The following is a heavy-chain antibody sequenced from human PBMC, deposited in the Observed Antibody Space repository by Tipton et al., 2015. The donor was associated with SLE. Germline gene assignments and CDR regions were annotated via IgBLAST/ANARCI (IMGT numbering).Heavy chain of an antibody. J-gene: IGHJ4*02. CDR3: AREEDDYQTGY. D-gene: IGHD2-2*01. Sequence: TLSLTCTVSGGSVSSGSYYWSCIRQPPGKGLEWFGYIYYSGSTHYNPSLKSRVTISVDTSKNQFSLKLSSVTAADTAVYYCAREEDDYQTGYWGQGTLVTVSS. V-gene: IGHV4-61*01. CDR2: IYYSGST. CDR1: GGSVSSGSYY.